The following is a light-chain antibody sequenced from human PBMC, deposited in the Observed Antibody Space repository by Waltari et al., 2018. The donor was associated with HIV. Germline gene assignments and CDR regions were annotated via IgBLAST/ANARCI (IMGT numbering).Light chain of an antibody. J-gene: IGLJ3*02. V-gene: IGLV2-11*03. CDR1: SNDIGINDY. CDR3: CSYAGSSNWV. CDR2: DVS. Sequence: TISCTGTSNDIGINDYVSWYQQHPDKAPKLIIYDVSKRPLGVPDRFSGSKSASTAALTISGLQAGDEAVYFCCSYAGSSNWVFGGGTELTVL.